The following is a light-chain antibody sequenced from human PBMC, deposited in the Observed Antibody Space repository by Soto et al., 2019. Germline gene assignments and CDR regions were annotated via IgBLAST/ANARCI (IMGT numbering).Light chain of an antibody. V-gene: IGKV3-20*01. CDR1: QSVTSSF. Sequence: DIVLTQSPGTLSLSPGERTTLSCRASQSVTSSFLAWYQQKPGQAPRLLISGSSSMATGIPDRFSGSGSGTDFILTISSLEPEDFAVYYCQQYDSSPVTFGQGTKVEIK. CDR3: QQYDSSPVT. CDR2: GSS. J-gene: IGKJ1*01.